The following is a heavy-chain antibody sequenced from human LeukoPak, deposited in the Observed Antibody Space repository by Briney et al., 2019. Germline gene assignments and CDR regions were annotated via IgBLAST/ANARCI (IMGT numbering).Heavy chain of an antibody. CDR1: GYTFTSYD. Sequence: SVKVSCKASGYTFTSYDINWVRQATAQGLEWMGWMNPNSGDTGYAQKFQGRVTMTRDTSISTAYLELSSLRSEDTAVYYCASKYCSGRSCLDYWGQGTLVTVSS. CDR2: MNPNSGDT. J-gene: IGHJ4*02. V-gene: IGHV1-8*01. D-gene: IGHD2-15*01. CDR3: ASKYCSGRSCLDY.